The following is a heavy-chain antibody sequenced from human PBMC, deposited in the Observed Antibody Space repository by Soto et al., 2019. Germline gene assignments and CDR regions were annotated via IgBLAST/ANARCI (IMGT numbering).Heavy chain of an antibody. Sequence: QVQLVQSGAEVKKPGSSVKVSCKASGGTFSSYTISWVRQAPGQGLEWMGRIIPILGIANYAQKFQGRVTITADQSTSTAYMELSSLRSEDTAVYYCARDLGDIVVVVAASDAFDIWGQGTMVTVSS. CDR3: ARDLGDIVVVVAASDAFDI. CDR1: GGTFSSYT. V-gene: IGHV1-69*08. D-gene: IGHD2-15*01. CDR2: IIPILGIA. J-gene: IGHJ3*02.